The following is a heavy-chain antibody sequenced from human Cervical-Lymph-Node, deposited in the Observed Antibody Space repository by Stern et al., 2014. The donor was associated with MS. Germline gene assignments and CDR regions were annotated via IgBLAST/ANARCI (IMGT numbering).Heavy chain of an antibody. D-gene: IGHD6-19*01. CDR2: ISGSSSTK. Sequence: EVQLVESGGALVQPGGSLRLSCTASGFTFSRYSMNWVRQAPGKGLEWISYISGSSSTKYYADSVQGRFTISRDNAKNSLYLQMNSLRDEDTAVYYCASELPGHSSASYWGQGTLVTVSS. CDR3: ASELPGHSSASY. V-gene: IGHV3-48*02. J-gene: IGHJ4*02. CDR1: GFTFSRYS.